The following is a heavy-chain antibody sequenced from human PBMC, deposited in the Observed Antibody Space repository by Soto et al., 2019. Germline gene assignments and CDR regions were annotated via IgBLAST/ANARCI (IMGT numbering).Heavy chain of an antibody. CDR3: ARHGGGDIMATTFDY. CDR2: IYYSGST. Sequence: ASETLSLTCTVSGGSISSYYWSWIRQPPGKGLEWIGYIYYSGSTNYNPSLKSRVTISVDTSKNQFSLKLSSVTAADTAVYYCARHGGGDIMATTFDYWGQGTLVTVSS. J-gene: IGHJ4*02. V-gene: IGHV4-59*08. D-gene: IGHD3-10*01. CDR1: GGSISSYY.